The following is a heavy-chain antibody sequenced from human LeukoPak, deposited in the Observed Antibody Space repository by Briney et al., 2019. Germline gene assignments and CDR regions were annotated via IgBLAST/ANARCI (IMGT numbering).Heavy chain of an antibody. V-gene: IGHV3-53*01. J-gene: IGHJ4*02. CDR2: IYSGGST. Sequence: GGSLRLSCAASGFTVSSNYMSWVRQAPGKGLEWVSIIYSGGSTYYADSVKGRFTISRENSKNTVYLQMNSLRGEDTAMYYCARVGTGTSGYFGYWGQGALVTVSS. CDR1: GFTVSSNY. D-gene: IGHD2-8*01. CDR3: ARVGTGTSGYFGY.